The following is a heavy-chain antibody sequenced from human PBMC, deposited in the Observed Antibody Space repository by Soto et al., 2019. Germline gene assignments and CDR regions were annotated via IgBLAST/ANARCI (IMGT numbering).Heavy chain of an antibody. J-gene: IGHJ5*02. V-gene: IGHV1-18*04. Sequence: QLQLVQSGTELKKPGASVKVSCKASGYTFTNYGITWVRQAPGQGLEWMGWINADYGNTNYEQKFQGRVTMTTDTSTNTAYMELRRLRSDDTAVYYRARQSLSNFNWFDPWGQGTLVTVSS. CDR3: ARQSLSNFNWFDP. CDR1: GYTFTNYG. CDR2: INADYGNT. D-gene: IGHD4-4*01.